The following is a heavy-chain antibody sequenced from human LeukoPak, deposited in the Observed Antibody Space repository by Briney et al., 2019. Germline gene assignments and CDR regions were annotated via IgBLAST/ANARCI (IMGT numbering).Heavy chain of an antibody. Sequence: GGSLRLSCAASGFTFSNYEMNWVRQAPGKGLEWVSFISSGSGSIYYADSVKGRFTISRDNVKNSLFLRMNSLRSEDTAVYYCAREGGNYYYGMDVWGQGTTVAVSS. J-gene: IGHJ6*02. CDR3: AREGGNYYYGMDV. V-gene: IGHV3-48*03. D-gene: IGHD1-1*01. CDR2: ISSGSGSI. CDR1: GFTFSNYE.